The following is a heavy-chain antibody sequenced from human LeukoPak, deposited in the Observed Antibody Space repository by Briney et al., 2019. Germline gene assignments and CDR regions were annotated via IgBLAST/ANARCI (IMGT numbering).Heavy chain of an antibody. V-gene: IGHV1-18*01. Sequence: ASVKVSCKASGYTFINYGINWVRQAPGQGLEWMGWISTYNGNTNYAQKLQGRVTMTTDTSTDTAYMELSSLRSEDTAVYYCARGGIVAAAGSSFDYWGQGTLVTVSS. CDR3: ARGGIVAAAGSSFDY. D-gene: IGHD6-13*01. J-gene: IGHJ4*02. CDR2: ISTYNGNT. CDR1: GYTFINYG.